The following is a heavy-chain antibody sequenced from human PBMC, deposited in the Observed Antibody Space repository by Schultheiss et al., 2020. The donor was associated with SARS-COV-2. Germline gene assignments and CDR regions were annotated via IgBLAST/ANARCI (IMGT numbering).Heavy chain of an antibody. V-gene: IGHV4-61*02. CDR1: GGSISSGGYY. CDR2: IYPSGST. Sequence: SETLSLTCTVSGGSISSGGYYWSWIRQPAGKGLEWIGRIYPSGSTNYNPSLKSRVSISVDTSKNQFSLKLSSVTAADTAVYYCARVPDNWNYVYAFDIWGQGTMVTVSS. CDR3: ARVPDNWNYVYAFDI. D-gene: IGHD1-7*01. J-gene: IGHJ3*02.